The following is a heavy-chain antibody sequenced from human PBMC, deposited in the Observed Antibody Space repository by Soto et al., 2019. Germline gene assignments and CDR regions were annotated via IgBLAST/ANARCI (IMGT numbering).Heavy chain of an antibody. D-gene: IGHD6-19*01. J-gene: IGHJ6*02. Sequence: QVQLVQSGAEVKKPGSSVKVSCKASGGTFSSYAISWVRQAPGQGLEWMGGIIPIFGTANYAQKFQGRVTITADESTSTAYMELSSLRSEDTAVYYCARVWLVQGAGTHYGMDVWGQGTTVTVSS. CDR3: ARVWLVQGAGTHYGMDV. CDR1: GGTFSSYA. CDR2: IIPIFGTA. V-gene: IGHV1-69*01.